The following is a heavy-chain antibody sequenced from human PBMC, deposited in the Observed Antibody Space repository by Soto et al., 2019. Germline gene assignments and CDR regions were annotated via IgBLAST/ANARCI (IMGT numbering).Heavy chain of an antibody. CDR1: GGSNSSYY. J-gene: IGHJ4*02. CDR2: IYYSGSS. D-gene: IGHD2-8*01. CDR3: ARLGRGNGLDY. Sequence: QVQLQESGPGLVKPSETLSLTCTVSGGSNSSYYWSWIRQPPGKGLEWIGYIYYSGSSYYNPSLRSRVTISVDTSKNQVSLKLSSVTAADTAVYYCARLGRGNGLDYWGQGTLVTVSS. V-gene: IGHV4-59*08.